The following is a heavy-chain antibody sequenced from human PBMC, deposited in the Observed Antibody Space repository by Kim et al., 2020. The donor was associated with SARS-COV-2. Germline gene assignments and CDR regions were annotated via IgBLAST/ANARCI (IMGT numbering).Heavy chain of an antibody. J-gene: IGHJ4*02. CDR3: ARGHPGLWSGYSPFDY. CDR2: ISSSGSTI. V-gene: IGHV3-48*03. D-gene: IGHD3-3*01. Sequence: GGSLRLSCAASGFTFSSYEMNWVRQAPGKGLEWVSYISSSGSTIYYADTVKGRFTISRDNAKNSLYLQMNSLRAEDTAVYYCARGHPGLWSGYSPFDYWGQGTLVPVSS. CDR1: GFTFSSYE.